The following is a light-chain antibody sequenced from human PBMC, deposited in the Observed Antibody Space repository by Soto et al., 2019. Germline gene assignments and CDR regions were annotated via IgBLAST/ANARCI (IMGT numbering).Light chain of an antibody. Sequence: QSVLTQPASVSGSPGQSITISCPGTSSEVGAYDFVSWYQQHQDKAPKLMIYEVSNRPSGVSNRFSGSKSVNTATLTISGLQAEDEADYYCSSYTSGSTRVFGTGINVTVL. CDR2: EVS. CDR1: SSEVGAYDF. CDR3: SSYTSGSTRV. V-gene: IGLV2-14*03. J-gene: IGLJ1*01.